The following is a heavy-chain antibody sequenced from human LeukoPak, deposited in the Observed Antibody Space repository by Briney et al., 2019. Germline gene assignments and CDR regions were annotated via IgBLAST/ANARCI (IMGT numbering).Heavy chain of an antibody. J-gene: IGHJ6*03. CDR3: ARGARYCGSTSCPTRTYYYYYMDV. V-gene: IGHV1-69-2*01. CDR1: GYTFTDYY. CDR2: VDPEDGET. D-gene: IGHD2-2*01. Sequence: GASVKVSCKVSGYTFTDYYMHWVRQAPGKGLEGMGHVDPEDGETIYAEKFQGRVTITADSSTDTAYMEMSRQRSEDTAVYYCARGARYCGSTSCPTRTYYYYYMDVWGKGTTVTVSS.